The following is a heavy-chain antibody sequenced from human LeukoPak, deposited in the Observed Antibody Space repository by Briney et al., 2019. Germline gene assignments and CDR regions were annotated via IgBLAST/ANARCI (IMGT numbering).Heavy chain of an antibody. J-gene: IGHJ6*02. CDR2: IYYSGST. Sequence: PSETLSLTCAVYGGSFSGYYWSWIRQPPGKGLEWIGSIYYSGSTYYNPSLKSRVTISVDTSKNQFSLKLSSVTAADTAVYYCARQGTVTTYYYYYYGMDVWGQGTTVTVSS. CDR3: ARQGTVTTYYYYYYGMDV. D-gene: IGHD4-17*01. CDR1: GGSFSGYY. V-gene: IGHV4-34*01.